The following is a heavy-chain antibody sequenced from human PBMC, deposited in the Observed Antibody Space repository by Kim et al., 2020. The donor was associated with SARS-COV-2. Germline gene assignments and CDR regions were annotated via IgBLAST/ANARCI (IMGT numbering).Heavy chain of an antibody. V-gene: IGHV3-53*04. J-gene: IGHJ6*02. CDR2: IYSDGST. Sequence: GSLRLSCAASKFPVSKNYMTWVRQAPGKGLECVSVIYSDGSTSYADSVKGRFTISRHNSKNTLYLQMNSLRREDTAVYYCARGLMGLDVWGQGTTVTVSS. CDR3: ARGLMGLDV. CDR1: KFPVSKNY. D-gene: IGHD3-16*01.